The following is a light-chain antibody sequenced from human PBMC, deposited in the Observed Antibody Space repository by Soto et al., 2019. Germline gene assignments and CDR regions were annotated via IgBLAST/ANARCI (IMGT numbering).Light chain of an antibody. CDR3: SSFTSSTTYV. J-gene: IGLJ1*01. CDR1: SSDVGSYNH. CDR2: NVN. V-gene: IGLV2-14*01. Sequence: QSALTQSASVSGSPGQSITISCTGTSSDVGSYNHVSWYQQHPGEVPKLIIFNVNDRPSGVSNRFSGSKSGNTASLTISGLQAEDEADYYCSSFTSSTTYVFGTGTKFTVL.